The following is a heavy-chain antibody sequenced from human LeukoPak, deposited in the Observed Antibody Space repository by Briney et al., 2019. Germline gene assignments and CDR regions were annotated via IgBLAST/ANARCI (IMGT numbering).Heavy chain of an antibody. V-gene: IGHV1-46*01. CDR3: ARVKADCGGDCYFDY. CDR1: GYTFSNYN. Sequence: ASVKVSCKASGYTFSNYNIYWVRQAPGHGLEWMGIIFPSGGSTTYAQRFQGRVTMTRDTSTSTVFMELSSLRSEDTAVYYYARVKADCGGDCYFDYWGQGTLVTVSS. CDR2: IFPSGGST. J-gene: IGHJ4*02. D-gene: IGHD2-21*02.